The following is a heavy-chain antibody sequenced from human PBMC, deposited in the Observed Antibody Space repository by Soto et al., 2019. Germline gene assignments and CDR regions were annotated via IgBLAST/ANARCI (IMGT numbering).Heavy chain of an antibody. J-gene: IGHJ5*02. V-gene: IGHV1-46*03. CDR1: GYTFTNYY. Sequence: QVQLVQSGAEVKKPGASVTVSCRASGYTFTNYYMHWVRQAPGQGLEWMGIINPSGDRTSYAQKFQGRVTMTRDTSTSTVYMELSSLRSEDTAVYYCARNTGKGAEGRWFDPRGQGTLVTVSS. D-gene: IGHD2-8*02. CDR3: ARNTGKGAEGRWFDP. CDR2: INPSGDRT.